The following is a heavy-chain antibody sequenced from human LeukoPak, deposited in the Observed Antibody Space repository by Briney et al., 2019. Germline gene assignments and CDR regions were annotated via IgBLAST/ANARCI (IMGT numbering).Heavy chain of an antibody. CDR2: ISAYNGNT. Sequence: ASVKVSCKASGYTFTSYGISWVRQAPGQGLEWMGWISAYNGNTNYAQKLQGRVTMTIDTSTSTAYMELRSLRSDDTAVYYCAKAEDSSGYYGYWGQGTLVTVSS. J-gene: IGHJ4*02. CDR3: AKAEDSSGYYGY. V-gene: IGHV1-18*01. CDR1: GYTFTSYG. D-gene: IGHD3-22*01.